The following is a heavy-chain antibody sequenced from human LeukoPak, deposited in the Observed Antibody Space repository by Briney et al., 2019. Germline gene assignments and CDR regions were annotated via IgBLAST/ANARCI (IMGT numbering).Heavy chain of an antibody. Sequence: SETLSLTCAVYGGSFSSYYWSWIRQPPGKGLEWIGYIYYSGSTNYNPSLKSRVTISVDTSKNQFSLKLSSVTAADTAVYYCARHRYGGSYDFDYWGQGTLVTVSS. CDR1: GGSFSSYY. CDR2: IYYSGST. V-gene: IGHV4-59*08. CDR3: ARHRYGGSYDFDY. D-gene: IGHD4-23*01. J-gene: IGHJ4*02.